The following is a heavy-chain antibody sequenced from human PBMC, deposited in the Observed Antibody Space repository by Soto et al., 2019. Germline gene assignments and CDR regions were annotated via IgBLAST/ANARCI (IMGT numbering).Heavy chain of an antibody. CDR2: ISGSGGSP. J-gene: IGHJ4*01. CDR3: AKAGCSGNSCYVPAY. Sequence: AGGSLRLSCAASGFTFNSYTMAWVRQAPGKGLEWVSSISGSGGSPSYADSVQGRFTISRDNSRNTLSLQMNSLRAEDTATYYCAKAGCSGNSCYVPAYRGHGSLVTVSS. CDR1: GFTFNSYT. V-gene: IGHV3-23*01. D-gene: IGHD2-15*01.